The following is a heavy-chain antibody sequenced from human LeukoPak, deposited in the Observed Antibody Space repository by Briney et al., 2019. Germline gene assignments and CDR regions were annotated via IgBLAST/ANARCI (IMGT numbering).Heavy chain of an antibody. CDR1: GYTFTSYG. CDR2: ISAYNGNT. V-gene: IGHV1-18*01. J-gene: IGHJ3*02. Sequence: GASVKVSCKASGYTFTSYGISWVRQAPGQGLEWMGWISAYNGNTNYAQKLQGRVTMTTDTSTSTAYMELRSLRSDDTAVYYCARGRTYSSGWYLGDAFDIWGQGTMVTVSS. CDR3: ARGRTYSSGWYLGDAFDI. D-gene: IGHD6-19*01.